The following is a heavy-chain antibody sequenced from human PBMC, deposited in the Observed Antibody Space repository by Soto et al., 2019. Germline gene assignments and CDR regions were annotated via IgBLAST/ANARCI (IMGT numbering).Heavy chain of an antibody. D-gene: IGHD3-10*01. J-gene: IGHJ4*02. CDR1: GFTFSNYG. CDR2: MWYDGSNK. Sequence: PGGSLRLSCAASGFTFSNYGMHWVRQAPGKGLEWVAVMWYDGSNKYYADSVKGRFTISRDNSKNTLYLQMNSLRAEDTAVYYCARGGGSASWVHVWAFDYWSQGALVTVSS. V-gene: IGHV3-33*01. CDR3: ARGGGSASWVHVWAFDY.